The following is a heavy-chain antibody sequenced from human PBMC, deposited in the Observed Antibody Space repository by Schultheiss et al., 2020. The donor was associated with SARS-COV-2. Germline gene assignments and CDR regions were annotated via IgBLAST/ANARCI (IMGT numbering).Heavy chain of an antibody. Sequence: SETLSLTCTVSGGSISSYYWSWIRQPPGKGLEWIGYIYYSGSTNYNPSLKSRVTISVDTSKNQFSLKVSSVTAADTAVYYCARTVYGDYFDYWGQGTQVTVSS. D-gene: IGHD4-17*01. CDR2: IYYSGST. V-gene: IGHV4-59*12. CDR1: GGSISSYY. CDR3: ARTVYGDYFDY. J-gene: IGHJ4*02.